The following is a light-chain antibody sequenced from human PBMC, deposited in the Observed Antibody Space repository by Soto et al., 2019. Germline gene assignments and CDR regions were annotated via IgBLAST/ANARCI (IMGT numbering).Light chain of an antibody. CDR2: EVS. CDR3: SSYSISTAYL. J-gene: IGLJ1*01. Sequence: QSVLTQPASVSGSPGQSITISCTGTSSDVGGYDYVSWYQLHPGKAPKLMGFEVSNRPSGVSYRFSGSKSGNTASLTISGLQAEYEDDYFCSSYSISTAYLFGTGTKLTVL. V-gene: IGLV2-14*01. CDR1: SSDVGGYDY.